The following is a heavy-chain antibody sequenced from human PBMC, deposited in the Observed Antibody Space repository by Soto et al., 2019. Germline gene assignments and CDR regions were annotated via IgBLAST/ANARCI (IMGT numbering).Heavy chain of an antibody. D-gene: IGHD3-16*02. Sequence: QVQLVQSGAEVKKPGASVKVSCKASGYTFTSYGISWVRQAPGQGLEWMGWISAYNGNTNYAQKLQGRVTMTTDTSTSPAYMELRSLRSDDTAVYYGARERGIMITFAGVIVIGYFDYWGQGTLVTVSS. V-gene: IGHV1-18*01. CDR2: ISAYNGNT. CDR1: GYTFTSYG. J-gene: IGHJ4*02. CDR3: ARERGIMITFAGVIVIGYFDY.